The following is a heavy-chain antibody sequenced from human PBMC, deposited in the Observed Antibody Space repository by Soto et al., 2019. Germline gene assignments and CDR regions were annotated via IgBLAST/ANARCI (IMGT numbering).Heavy chain of an antibody. V-gene: IGHV4-30-2*01. Sequence: TSETLSLTCAGSGGSISSGGYSWSWIRQPPGKGLEWIGYIYHSGSTYYNPSLKSRVTISVDRSKNQFSLKLSSVTAADTAVYYCARVPGPWGQGTLVTVS. J-gene: IGHJ5*02. CDR3: ARVPGP. CDR1: GGSISSGGYS. CDR2: IYHSGST.